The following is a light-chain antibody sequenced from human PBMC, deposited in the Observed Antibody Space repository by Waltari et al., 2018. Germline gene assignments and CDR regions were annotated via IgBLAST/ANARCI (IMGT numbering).Light chain of an antibody. V-gene: IGKV1-5*03. CDR1: QSISVW. Sequence: DIQTNQSPSTVSAFVGAKVTITCRAIQSISVWLAWYQQKPGKPPKLLIYKASTLETGVPSRFTGSGSGTEFTLTITSLQPDDFATYFCQQYDADSALTLGEGTQVEMK. CDR2: KAS. CDR3: QQYDADSALT. J-gene: IGKJ4*01.